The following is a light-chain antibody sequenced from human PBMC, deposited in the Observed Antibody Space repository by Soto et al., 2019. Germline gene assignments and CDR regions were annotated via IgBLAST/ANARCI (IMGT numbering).Light chain of an antibody. CDR3: CSYAGYDVI. CDR1: SSDVGAYNR. J-gene: IGLJ2*01. CDR2: EVN. V-gene: IGLV2-18*02. Sequence: QSVLTQPPSVSASPGQSVTIPCTATSSDVGAYNRVSWYQQYPGTPPKLMISEVNNRPSGVPDRFSGSKSGNTASPTISGLQAEDEADYFCCSYAGYDVIFGGGTKLTVL.